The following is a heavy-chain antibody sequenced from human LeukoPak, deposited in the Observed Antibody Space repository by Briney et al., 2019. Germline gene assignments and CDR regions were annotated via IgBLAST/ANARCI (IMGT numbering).Heavy chain of an antibody. CDR1: GYTFTSYG. CDR3: AIEDIEYSSSELSYFDY. V-gene: IGHV1-18*01. D-gene: IGHD6-6*01. CDR2: ISAYNGNT. Sequence: GASVKVSCKASGYTFTSYGISWVRQAPGQGLEWMGWISAYNGNTNYAQKLQGRVTITADESTSTAYMELSSLRSEDTAVYYCAIEDIEYSSSELSYFDYWGQGTLVTVSS. J-gene: IGHJ4*02.